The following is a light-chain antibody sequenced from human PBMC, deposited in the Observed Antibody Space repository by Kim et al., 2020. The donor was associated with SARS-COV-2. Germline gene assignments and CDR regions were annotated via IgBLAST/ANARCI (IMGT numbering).Light chain of an antibody. CDR2: GNN. J-gene: IGLJ1*01. Sequence: QRVTISCTGSSSNIGAGYDVHWYQQLPGTAPKLLIYGNNNRPSGIPDRFSGSKSGTSASLAITGLQAEDEADYYCQSYDSSLSGYVFGTGTKVTVL. CDR3: QSYDSSLSGYV. CDR1: SSNIGAGYD. V-gene: IGLV1-40*01.